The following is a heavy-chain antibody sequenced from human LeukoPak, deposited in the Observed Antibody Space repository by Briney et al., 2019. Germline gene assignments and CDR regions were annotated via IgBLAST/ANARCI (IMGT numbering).Heavy chain of an antibody. CDR1: GYSFTCYW. CDR2: IYPGDSDT. J-gene: IGHJ5*02. CDR3: ARQEYCSGGSCYTWFDP. V-gene: IGHV5-51*01. Sequence: GESLQISCQGSGYSFTCYWIGWVRQMPGKGLEWMGIIYPGDSDTRYSPSFQGQVTISADKSISTAYLQWSSLKASDTAMYYCARQEYCSGGSCYTWFDPWGQGTLVTVSS. D-gene: IGHD2-15*01.